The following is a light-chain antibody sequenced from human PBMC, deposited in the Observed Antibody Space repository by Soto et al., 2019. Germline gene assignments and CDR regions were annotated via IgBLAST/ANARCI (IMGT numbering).Light chain of an antibody. V-gene: IGLV2-14*01. J-gene: IGLJ1*01. Sequence: QSALTQPASVSGSPGQSITISCTGTSSDVGGYNYVSWYQHHPGKAPKLIIYEVSNRPSGVYNRFSGSKSGNTAYLTISGLQADDEADYYCNSYTSKSTGVFGTGTKVTVL. CDR1: SSDVGGYNY. CDR3: NSYTSKSTGV. CDR2: EVS.